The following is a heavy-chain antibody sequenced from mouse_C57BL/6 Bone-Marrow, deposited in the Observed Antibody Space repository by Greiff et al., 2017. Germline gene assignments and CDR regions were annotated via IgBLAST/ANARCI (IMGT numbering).Heavy chain of an antibody. CDR2: INPNDGTT. Sequence: SGPELVKPGASVKISCKASGYSFTDYNMNWVKQSTGKSLEWIGVINPNDGTTSYNQKFKGKATLTADQSSSTAYMQLNSLTSEDSAVYYCARGYDYDYAMDYWGRGTAATVSS. V-gene: IGHV1-39*01. CDR3: ARGYDYDYAMDY. CDR1: GYSFTDYN. D-gene: IGHD2-4*01. J-gene: IGHJ4*01.